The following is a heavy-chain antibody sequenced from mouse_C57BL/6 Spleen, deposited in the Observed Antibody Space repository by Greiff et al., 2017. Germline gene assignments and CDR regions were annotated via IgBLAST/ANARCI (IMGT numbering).Heavy chain of an antibody. Sequence: VQLQQPGAELVKPGASVKLSCKASGYTFTSYWMQWVKQRPGQGLEWIGEIDPSDSYTNYNQKFKGKATLTVDTSSSTAYMQLSSLTSEDSAVYYCASLGSNYEPFAYWGQGTLVTVSA. D-gene: IGHD2-5*01. J-gene: IGHJ3*01. CDR2: IDPSDSYT. V-gene: IGHV1-50*01. CDR1: GYTFTSYW. CDR3: ASLGSNYEPFAY.